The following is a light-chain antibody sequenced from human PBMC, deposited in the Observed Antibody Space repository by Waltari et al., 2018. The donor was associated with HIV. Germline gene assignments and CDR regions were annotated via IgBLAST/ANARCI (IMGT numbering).Light chain of an antibody. CDR1: SPHIGCNR. J-gene: IGLJ2*01. CDR2: DNT. CDR3: GTWDSSLSAVL. V-gene: IGLV1-51*01. Sequence: QSVLTQPPSVSAAPVQKVTISCSGLSPHIGCNRLFWYQQIPGTDPKLHIYDNTKRPSGIPDRFSGSKSGTLATLGITGLQTGDEADYYCGTWDSSLSAVLFGGGTKLTVL.